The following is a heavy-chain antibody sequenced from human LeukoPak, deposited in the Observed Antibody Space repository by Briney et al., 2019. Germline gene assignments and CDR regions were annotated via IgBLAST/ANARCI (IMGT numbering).Heavy chain of an antibody. J-gene: IGHJ5*02. CDR2: ISGSGGST. D-gene: IGHD6-13*01. CDR3: AKDSKYSSSWYWGFDP. Sequence: PVGSLRLSCAASGFTFSSYAMSWVRQAPGKGLEWVSAISGSGGSTYYADSVEGRFTISRDNSKNTLYLQMNSLRADDTAVYYCAKDSKYSSSWYWGFDPWGQGTLVTVSS. V-gene: IGHV3-23*01. CDR1: GFTFSSYA.